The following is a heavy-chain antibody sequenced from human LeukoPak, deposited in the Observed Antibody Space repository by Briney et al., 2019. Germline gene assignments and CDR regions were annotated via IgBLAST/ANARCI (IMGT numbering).Heavy chain of an antibody. Sequence: GGSLRLSCAASGFTFSSYAMSWVRQAPGKGLEWVSAISGSGGSTYYADYVKGRFTISRDNSKNTLYLQMDSLRAEDTAVYYCAKDPNDYAKFDPWGQGTLVTVSS. V-gene: IGHV3-23*01. CDR1: GFTFSSYA. CDR2: ISGSGGST. CDR3: AKDPNDYAKFDP. D-gene: IGHD4-17*01. J-gene: IGHJ5*02.